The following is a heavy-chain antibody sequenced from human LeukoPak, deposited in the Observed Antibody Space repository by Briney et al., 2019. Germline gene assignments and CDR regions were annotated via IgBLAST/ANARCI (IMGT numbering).Heavy chain of an antibody. J-gene: IGHJ3*02. D-gene: IGHD3-22*01. Sequence: GGSLRLSCAASGFTFSNYAMSWVRQAPGKGLEWVSDISASGGSTYYTDSVKGRFTISRDNSKNTLYLQMNSLRAEDTAVYYCAKLRHYYDSSGYFDAFDIWGQGTMVTVSS. CDR2: ISASGGST. CDR3: AKLRHYYDSSGYFDAFDI. CDR1: GFTFSNYA. V-gene: IGHV3-23*01.